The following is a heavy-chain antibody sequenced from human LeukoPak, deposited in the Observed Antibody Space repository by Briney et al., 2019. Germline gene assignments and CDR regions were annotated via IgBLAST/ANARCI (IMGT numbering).Heavy chain of an antibody. CDR1: GFTFSSYG. Sequence: PGRSLRLSCAASGFTFSSYGMHWVRQAPGKGLEWVAVISYDGSHIYYADSVKGRFTISRDNSKNTLYLQMSSLRTEDTAVYYCAKKSPGCYYALPEYWGQGTLVTVSS. J-gene: IGHJ4*02. CDR2: ISYDGSHI. D-gene: IGHD3-10*01. V-gene: IGHV3-30*18. CDR3: AKKSPGCYYALPEY.